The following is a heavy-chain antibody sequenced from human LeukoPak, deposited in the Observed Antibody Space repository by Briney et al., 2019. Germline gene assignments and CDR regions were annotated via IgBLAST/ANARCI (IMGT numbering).Heavy chain of an antibody. CDR1: GYTFTGYY. CDR3: ARDYYGSEQDYFDY. CDR2: INPNSGGT. J-gene: IGHJ4*02. D-gene: IGHD3-10*01. V-gene: IGHV1-2*02. Sequence: ASVKVSCKASGYTFTGYYMHWVRQAPGQGLEWMGWINPNSGGTNYAQRFQGRVTMTRDTSISTAYMELNRLTSDDTAVYYCARDYYGSEQDYFDYWGQGTLVTVSS.